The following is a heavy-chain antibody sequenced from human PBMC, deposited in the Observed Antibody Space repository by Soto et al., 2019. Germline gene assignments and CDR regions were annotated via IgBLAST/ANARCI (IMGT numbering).Heavy chain of an antibody. V-gene: IGHV4-59*01. CDR3: ARVGSADQDFDY. D-gene: IGHD2-2*01. CDR2: IYYSGST. CDR1: GGSISSYY. Sequence: SETLSLTCTVSGGSISSYYWSWIRQPPGRGLEWIGYIYYSGSTNYNPSLKSRVTISVDTSKNQFSLKLSSVTAADTAVYYCARVGSADQDFDYWGQGTLVTVSS. J-gene: IGHJ4*02.